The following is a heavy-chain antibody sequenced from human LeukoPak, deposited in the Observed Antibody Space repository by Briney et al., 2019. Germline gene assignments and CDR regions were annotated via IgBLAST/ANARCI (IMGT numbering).Heavy chain of an antibody. D-gene: IGHD3/OR15-3a*01. Sequence: GESLKISCAASGFTFSSYSMNWVRQAPGKGLEWVSYISSSSSTIYYADSVKGRFTISRDNAKNSLYLQMNSLRDEDTAVYYCARVALDFWTPAFDYWGQGTLVTVSS. CDR1: GFTFSSYS. CDR2: ISSSSSTI. J-gene: IGHJ4*02. CDR3: ARVALDFWTPAFDY. V-gene: IGHV3-48*02.